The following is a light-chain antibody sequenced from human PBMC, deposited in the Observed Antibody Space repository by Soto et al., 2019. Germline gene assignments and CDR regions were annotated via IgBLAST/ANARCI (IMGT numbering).Light chain of an antibody. CDR2: SAT. CDR3: HQENNCPPIT. V-gene: IGKV3-15*01. Sequence: EVVMTQSPATLSVSPGERATLSCRASQSVSSNLAWYHQKPGQAPRLLIYSATTRATGNPARYSASRSGTEYTLTISSRQSEDFAGNYCHQENNCPPITFGQGTLLEIK. J-gene: IGKJ5*01. CDR1: QSVSSN.